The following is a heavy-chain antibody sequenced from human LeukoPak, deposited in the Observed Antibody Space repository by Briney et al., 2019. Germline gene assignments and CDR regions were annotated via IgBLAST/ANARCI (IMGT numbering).Heavy chain of an antibody. D-gene: IGHD4-17*01. CDR1: GGTFSSYA. Sequence: ASVKVSCKASGGTFSSYAISWVRQAPGQGLEWMGWISAYNGNTNYAQKVQGRVTMTTDTSTSTAYMELRSLRSDDTAVYYCARDYGDYGWFDPWGQGTLVTVSS. CDR2: ISAYNGNT. J-gene: IGHJ5*02. CDR3: ARDYGDYGWFDP. V-gene: IGHV1-18*01.